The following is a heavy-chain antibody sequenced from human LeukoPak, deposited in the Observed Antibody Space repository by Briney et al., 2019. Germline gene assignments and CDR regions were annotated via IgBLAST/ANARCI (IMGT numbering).Heavy chain of an antibody. J-gene: IGHJ4*02. V-gene: IGHV3-30*18. CDR1: GFTFSSYG. Sequence: GGSLRLSCAASGFTFSSYGMHWVRQAPGKGLEWVAVISYDGSNKYYADSVKGRFTISRDNSKNTLYLQMNSLRAEDTAVYYCAKDSGIAASYYFDRWGQGTLVTVSS. CDR2: ISYDGSNK. D-gene: IGHD6-13*01. CDR3: AKDSGIAASYYFDR.